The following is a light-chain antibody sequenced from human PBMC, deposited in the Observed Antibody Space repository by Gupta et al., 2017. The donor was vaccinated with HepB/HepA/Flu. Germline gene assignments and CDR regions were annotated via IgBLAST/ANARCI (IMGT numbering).Light chain of an antibody. CDR3: SSYTTPTTLVM. Sequence: QSALTQPASVSVSPAQSVTISSTGKSSDVGGYHYVSWYQQHPGKAPKLIISDFSNRPSGVSNRFSGSKTGNTASLTISGLQAEDEADYYCSSYTTPTTLVMFGGGTKLTVL. J-gene: IGLJ3*02. CDR2: DFS. V-gene: IGLV2-14*03. CDR1: SSDVGGYHY.